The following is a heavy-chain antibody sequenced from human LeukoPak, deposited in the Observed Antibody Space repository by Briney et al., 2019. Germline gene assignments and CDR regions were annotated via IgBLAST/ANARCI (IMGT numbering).Heavy chain of an antibody. CDR1: GGTFSSYA. CDR3: ARENSDYGGITP. V-gene: IGHV1-69*13. J-gene: IGHJ5*02. CDR2: IIPIFGTA. D-gene: IGHD4-23*01. Sequence: SVKVSCKASGGTFSSYAISWVRQAPGQGLELMGGIIPIFGTANYAQKFQGRVTITADESTSTAYMELSSLRSEDTAVYYCARENSDYGGITPWGQGTLVTVSS.